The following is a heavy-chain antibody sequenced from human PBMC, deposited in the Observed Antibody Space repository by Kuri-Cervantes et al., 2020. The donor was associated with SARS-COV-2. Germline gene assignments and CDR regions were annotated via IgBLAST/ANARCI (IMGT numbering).Heavy chain of an antibody. V-gene: IGHV1-2*02. Sequence: ASVKVSCKASGYTFTGYYMHWVRQAPGQGLEWMGWINPNSGGTNYAQKFQGRVTMTRDTSISTAYMELSRLRSDDTAVYYCARGTSSGITIFGVVITDNWFDPWGQGTLVTVSS. CDR3: ARGTSSGITIFGVVITDNWFDP. CDR2: INPNSGGT. J-gene: IGHJ5*02. D-gene: IGHD3-3*01. CDR1: GYTFTGYY.